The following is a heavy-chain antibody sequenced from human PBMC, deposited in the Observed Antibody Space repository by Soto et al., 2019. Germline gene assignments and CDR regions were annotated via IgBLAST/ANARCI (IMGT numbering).Heavy chain of an antibody. D-gene: IGHD6-13*01. CDR3: AKFSSSWYVYYYGMDV. CDR2: ISWNSGSM. V-gene: IGHV3-9*01. CDR1: GFTFDDYA. J-gene: IGHJ6*02. Sequence: GGSLRLSCAASGFTFDDYAMHWVRQAPGKGLEWVSGISWNSGSMGYADSVKGRFTISRDNSKNTLYLQMNSLRAEDTAVYYCAKFSSSWYVYYYGMDVWGQGTTVTVSS.